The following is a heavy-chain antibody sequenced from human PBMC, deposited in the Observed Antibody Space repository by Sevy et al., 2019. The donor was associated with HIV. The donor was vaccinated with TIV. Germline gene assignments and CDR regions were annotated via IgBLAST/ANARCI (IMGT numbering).Heavy chain of an antibody. J-gene: IGHJ6*04. Sequence: LSLTCAASGFTFSSCWMNWVRQAPGKGLEWVANIKEDGSDKYYVDSVKGRFTISRDNAQNSLYLEMNSLRAEDTAVYYCARWDVWGKGTTVTVSS. CDR3: ARWDV. CDR2: IKEDGSDK. V-gene: IGHV3-7*01. CDR1: GFTFSSCW.